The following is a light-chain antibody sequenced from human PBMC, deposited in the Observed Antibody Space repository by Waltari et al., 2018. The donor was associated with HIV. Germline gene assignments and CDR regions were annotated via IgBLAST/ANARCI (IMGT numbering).Light chain of an antibody. V-gene: IGLV2-14*02. CDR3: SSYAGSSTWV. Sequence: QSALTQPASVSGSPGQSITISCTGTSSDIGGYNLVSWYQHHPDKAPKLIIYEVSKRPSGVPDRFSGSKSGNTASLTVSGLQADDEADYYCSSYAGSSTWVFGGGTKLTVL. J-gene: IGLJ3*02. CDR2: EVS. CDR1: SSDIGGYNL.